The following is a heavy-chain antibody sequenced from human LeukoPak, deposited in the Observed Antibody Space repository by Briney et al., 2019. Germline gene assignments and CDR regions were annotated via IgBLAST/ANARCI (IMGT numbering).Heavy chain of an antibody. J-gene: IGHJ4*02. CDR2: MYNSGST. D-gene: IGHD1-26*01. Sequence: SETLSLTRSVSGGSISSYYWSWIRQSPGKGLEWIGYMYNSGSTNYNPSLKSRVTISVDMSKNQFSLKLSAVTAADTAVYYCARHGGSYSYDYWGQGTLVTVSS. CDR3: ARHGGSYSYDY. CDR1: GGSISSYY. V-gene: IGHV4-59*08.